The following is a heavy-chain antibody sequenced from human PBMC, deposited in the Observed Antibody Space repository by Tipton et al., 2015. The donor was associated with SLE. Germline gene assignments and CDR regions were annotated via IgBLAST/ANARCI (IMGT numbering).Heavy chain of an antibody. CDR2: LYYSGTT. J-gene: IGHJ3*01. CDR3: ASLVGVSTSGAFDL. D-gene: IGHD1-26*01. CDR1: GGSVSSGAFY. Sequence: TLSLTCIVSGGSVSSGAFYWGWIRQPPGKGLEWIGSLYYSGTTYYNTPLKSRVTISIDTSKNQFSLKLTSVAAADTAMYYCASLVGVSTSGAFDLWGQGTMVTVSS. V-gene: IGHV4-39*07.